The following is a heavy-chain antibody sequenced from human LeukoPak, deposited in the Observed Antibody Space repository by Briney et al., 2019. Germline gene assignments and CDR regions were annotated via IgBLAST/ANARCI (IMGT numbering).Heavy chain of an antibody. Sequence: GGSLRLSCAASGFTFSSYSMNWVRQAPGKGLEWVSSISSSSSYIYYADSVKGRFTTSRDNAKNSLYLQMNSLRAEDTAVYYCARDPGGGAAAFDYWGQGTLVTVSS. J-gene: IGHJ4*02. CDR1: GFTFSSYS. V-gene: IGHV3-21*01. D-gene: IGHD6-13*01. CDR3: ARDPGGGAAAFDY. CDR2: ISSSSSYI.